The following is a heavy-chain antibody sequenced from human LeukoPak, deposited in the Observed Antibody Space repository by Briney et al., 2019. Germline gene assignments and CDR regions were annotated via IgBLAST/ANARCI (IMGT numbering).Heavy chain of an antibody. V-gene: IGHV3-11*01. CDR1: GFTFSDYY. Sequence: GGSLRLSCAASGFTFSDYYMSWIRQAPGKGLEWVSYISSSGSTIYYADSVKGRFTISRDNAKNSLYLQMNSLRAEDTAVYYCAKDPGYSSGWDPSFDYWGQGTLVTVSS. D-gene: IGHD6-19*01. CDR2: ISSSGSTI. CDR3: AKDPGYSSGWDPSFDY. J-gene: IGHJ4*02.